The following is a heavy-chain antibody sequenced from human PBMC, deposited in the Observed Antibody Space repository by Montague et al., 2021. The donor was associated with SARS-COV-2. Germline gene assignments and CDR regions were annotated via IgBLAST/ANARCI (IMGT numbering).Heavy chain of an antibody. J-gene: IGHJ4*02. D-gene: IGHD3-22*01. V-gene: IGHV4-39*01. CDR1: GVSISRSVYY. Sequence: SETLSLTCSVSGVSISRSVYYWGWIRQPPGKGLEWIGSIYYSGTTYYSPSLKRRVTMSVETSKNQFSLKLSSVTAADTAVYYCARGLTDISMIVVVLLGASHYFDSWGQGTLVTVSS. CDR2: IYYSGTT. CDR3: ARGLTDISMIVVVLLGASHYFDS.